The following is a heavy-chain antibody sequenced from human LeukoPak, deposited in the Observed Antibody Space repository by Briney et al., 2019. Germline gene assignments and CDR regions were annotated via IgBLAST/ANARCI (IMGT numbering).Heavy chain of an antibody. Sequence: SETLSLTCTVSGGSVSSYYWSWIRQPPGKGLEWIGYIYYSGSTNYNPSLKSRVTISVDTSKNQFSLKLSSVTAADTAVYYCARHKSLWFGDGFDYWGQGTLVTVSS. J-gene: IGHJ4*02. D-gene: IGHD3-10*01. CDR3: ARHKSLWFGDGFDY. CDR1: GGSVSSYY. CDR2: IYYSGST. V-gene: IGHV4-59*02.